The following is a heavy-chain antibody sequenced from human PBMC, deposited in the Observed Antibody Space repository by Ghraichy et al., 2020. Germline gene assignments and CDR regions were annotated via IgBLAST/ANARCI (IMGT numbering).Heavy chain of an antibody. CDR2: INHSGST. D-gene: IGHD2-2*01. CDR1: GGSFSGYY. CDR3: ARRVGGSSTSCYNY. V-gene: IGHV4-34*01. Sequence: SETLSLTCAVYGGSFSGYYWSWIRQPPGKGLEWIGEINHSGSTNYNPSLKSRVTISVDTSKNQFSLKLSSVTAADTAVYYCARRVGGSSTSCYNYWGQGTLVTVSS. J-gene: IGHJ4*02.